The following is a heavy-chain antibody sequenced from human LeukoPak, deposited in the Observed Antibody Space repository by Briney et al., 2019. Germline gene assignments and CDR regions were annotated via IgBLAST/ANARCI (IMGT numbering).Heavy chain of an antibody. Sequence: SETLSLTCTVSGGSISSSSYYWGWLRQPPGKGLEWSGSIYYSGSTYYNPSLKSRVTISVDTSKNQFSLKLSSVTAADTAVYYCASEGRRYFDWLLYDYWGQGTLVTVSS. J-gene: IGHJ4*02. V-gene: IGHV4-39*01. D-gene: IGHD3-9*01. CDR2: IYYSGST. CDR3: ASEGRRYFDWLLYDY. CDR1: GGSISSSSYY.